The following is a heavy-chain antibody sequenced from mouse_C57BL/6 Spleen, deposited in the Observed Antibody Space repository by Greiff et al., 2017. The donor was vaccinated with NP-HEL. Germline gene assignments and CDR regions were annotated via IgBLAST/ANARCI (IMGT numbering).Heavy chain of an antibody. V-gene: IGHV5-17*01. CDR2: ISSGSSTI. CDR3: ATTNPYFYAMDY. CDR1: GFTFSDYG. D-gene: IGHD1-1*01. J-gene: IGHJ4*01. Sequence: EVQLVESGGGLVKPGGSLKLSCAASGFTFSDYGMHWVRQAPEKGLEWVAYISSGSSTIYYADTVKGRFTISRDNAKNTLFLQMTSLRSEDTAMYYCATTNPYFYAMDYWGQGTSVTVSS.